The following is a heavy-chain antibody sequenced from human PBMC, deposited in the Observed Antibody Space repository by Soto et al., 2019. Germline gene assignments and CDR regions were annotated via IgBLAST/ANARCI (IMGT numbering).Heavy chain of an antibody. Sequence: EVQLVESGGGLVKPGGSLRLSCAASGFTFSSYSMNWVRQAPGKGLEWVSSISSSSSYIYYADSVKGRFTISRDNAKNSLYLQKNRLRAEGTAVYYCARQRRLYWSGCSRYGWFGPWGPG. D-gene: IGHD2-15*01. CDR1: GFTFSSYS. CDR2: ISSSSSYI. CDR3: ARQRRLYWSGCSRYGWFGP. J-gene: IGHJ5*02. V-gene: IGHV3-21*01.